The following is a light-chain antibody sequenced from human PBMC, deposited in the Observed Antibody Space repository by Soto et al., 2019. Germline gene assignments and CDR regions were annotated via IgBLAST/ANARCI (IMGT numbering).Light chain of an antibody. CDR1: QGISNW. V-gene: IGKV1-12*01. CDR3: QQCNSFPIT. CDR2: SAS. J-gene: IGKJ5*01. Sequence: DIQMTQSPSSVSASVGDRVTITCRASQGISNWLAWYQQKPGKAPHLLIYSASTLQSGVPSRFSGSGSGTDFPLTIGSLQPEDFATYYCQQCNSFPITFGQGTRLEI.